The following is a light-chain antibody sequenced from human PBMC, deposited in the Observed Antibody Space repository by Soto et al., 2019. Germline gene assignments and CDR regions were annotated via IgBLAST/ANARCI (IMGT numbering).Light chain of an antibody. CDR3: SSYSRSSTLV. CDR2: DVS. Sequence: QSALTQPASVSGSPGQSITLSCTGTSSDVGAYNYVSWYQQHPCKAPKLMIYDVSNQPAEVSNRFSGSKSGNTASLPISGLQAEDEAEYYWSSYSRSSTLVFGGGTKLTVL. V-gene: IGLV2-14*01. J-gene: IGLJ2*01. CDR1: SSDVGAYNY.